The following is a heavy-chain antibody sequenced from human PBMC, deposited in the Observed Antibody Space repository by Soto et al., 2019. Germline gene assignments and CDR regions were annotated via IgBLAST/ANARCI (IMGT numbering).Heavy chain of an antibody. D-gene: IGHD1-26*01. CDR3: AKDIKKAAGSSSSFGMDV. CDR2: ISYDGSDK. CDR1: GFNFTKYG. J-gene: IGHJ6*02. Sequence: SVRSQRLSYAASGFNFTKYGIRWVRQAPGKGLEWVAAISYDGSDKYYAESGKGRFTISRDNSKNTLYLQMNSLRIEDTAIYYCAKDIKKAAGSSSSFGMDVWGPGTTVTVS. V-gene: IGHV3-30*18.